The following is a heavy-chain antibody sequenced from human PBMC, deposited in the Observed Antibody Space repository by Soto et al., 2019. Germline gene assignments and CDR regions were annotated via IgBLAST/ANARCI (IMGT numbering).Heavy chain of an antibody. CDR1: GFNFNTYF. Sequence: QVQLVQSGGGVVQPGRSLRLSCAASGFNFNTYFMHWVRQAPGKGLEWVAMIFPHGRDKEYADSVKDRFTISRDTSNNRIYLQRDSLRPEDTAVYYCARDDEDGSNCDLAYWGQGARVSVSS. CDR3: ARDDEDGSNCDLAY. CDR2: IFPHGRDK. D-gene: IGHD2-15*01. J-gene: IGHJ4*02. V-gene: IGHV3-30*13.